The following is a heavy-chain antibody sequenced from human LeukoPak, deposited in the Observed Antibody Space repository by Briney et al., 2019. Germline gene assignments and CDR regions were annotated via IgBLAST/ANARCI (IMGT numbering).Heavy chain of an antibody. CDR1: GGSISSSSYY. V-gene: IGHV4-39*07. CDR3: ASGYYAMDV. CDR2: IYYSGST. Sequence: SQTLSLTCTVSGGSISSSSYYWGWIRQPPGKGLEWVGSIYYSGSTYYNPSLKSRLTISIDTSKNQFSLKLRSVTAADTAVYYCASGYYAMDVWGQGTTVTVSS. J-gene: IGHJ6*02.